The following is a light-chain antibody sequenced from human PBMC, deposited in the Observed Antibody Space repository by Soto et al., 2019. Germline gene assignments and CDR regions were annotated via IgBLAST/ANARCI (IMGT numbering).Light chain of an antibody. CDR2: GAS. J-gene: IGKJ5*01. Sequence: EKVMTQSPATLSVSPGERVTLSCRASQSVTSDLAWYQQKPGQAPRLLIYGASARATGIPARFSGSGSGTEFTLTISSLQSEDFGVYYCHQYYDSPLTFGQGTRLEIK. V-gene: IGKV3-15*01. CDR1: QSVTSD. CDR3: HQYYDSPLT.